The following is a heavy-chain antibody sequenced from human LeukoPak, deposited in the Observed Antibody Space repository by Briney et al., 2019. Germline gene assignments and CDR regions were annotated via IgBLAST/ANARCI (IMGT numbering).Heavy chain of an antibody. CDR3: ARGFLTSGDYA. V-gene: IGHV3-48*04. D-gene: IGHD4-17*01. J-gene: IGHJ5*02. Sequence: GGSLRLSCVGSGFSFSNSGMNWVRQAPGKGLEWVSYISSSGSTIYYADSVKGRFTISRDNAKNSLYLQMNSLRAEDTAVYYCARGFLTSGDYAWGQGTLVTVSS. CDR2: ISSSGSTI. CDR1: GFSFSNSG.